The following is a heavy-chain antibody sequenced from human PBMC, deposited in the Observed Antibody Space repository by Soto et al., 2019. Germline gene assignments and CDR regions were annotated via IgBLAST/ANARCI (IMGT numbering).Heavy chain of an antibody. V-gene: IGHV1-18*01. D-gene: IGHD3-10*01. J-gene: IGHJ3*01. CDR2: VSAYNGDT. CDR1: GYRFTNYG. Sequence: QVPLVQSGAEVKKPGASVKVSCRASGYRFTNYGVSWVRQAPGQGLEWVGWVSAYNGDTNYAQNLQGRVTMTTDTCTSTAYIDLRSLRSDDTAVYYCARDRWFAEFPIHDAFDFWGQGTMITVSS. CDR3: ARDRWFAEFPIHDAFDF.